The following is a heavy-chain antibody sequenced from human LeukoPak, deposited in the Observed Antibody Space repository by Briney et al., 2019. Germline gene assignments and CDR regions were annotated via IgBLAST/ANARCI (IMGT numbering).Heavy chain of an antibody. V-gene: IGHV3-30*03. Sequence: PGRSLRLSCAASGFTFSSYGMHWVRQAPGKGLEWVAVISYDGSNKYYADSVKGRFTISRDNSKNTLYLQMNSLRAEDTAVYYCARGGSYHDAFDIWGQGTMVTVSS. CDR1: GFTFSSYG. CDR3: ARGGSYHDAFDI. D-gene: IGHD1-26*01. J-gene: IGHJ3*02. CDR2: ISYDGSNK.